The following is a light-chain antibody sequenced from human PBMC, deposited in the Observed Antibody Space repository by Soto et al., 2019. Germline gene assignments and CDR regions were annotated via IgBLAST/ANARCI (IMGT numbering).Light chain of an antibody. CDR2: AAS. J-gene: IGKJ1*01. CDR3: LQHSSYPQT. CDR1: QGIRND. Sequence: DIQMTQSPSSLSASVGDRVTITFRASQGIRNDLAWYQQKPGKAPKRLVYAASILESGVPSRFSASGSGTEFTLTISSLQPEDFATYYCLQHSSYPQTFGQGTKVDIK. V-gene: IGKV1-17*01.